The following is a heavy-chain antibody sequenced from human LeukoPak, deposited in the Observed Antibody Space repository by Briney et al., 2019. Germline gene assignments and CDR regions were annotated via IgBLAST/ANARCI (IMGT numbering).Heavy chain of an antibody. J-gene: IGHJ6*02. D-gene: IGHD3-3*01. Sequence: ASVKVSCKASGYTFTSYAMNWVRQAPGQGLEWMGWINTNTGNPTYAQGFTGRFVFSLDTSVSTAYLQISSLKAEDTAVYYCASPSPLRFLEWLSLDYYGMDVWGQGTTVTVSS. V-gene: IGHV7-4-1*02. CDR2: INTNTGNP. CDR3: ASPSPLRFLEWLSLDYYGMDV. CDR1: GYTFTSYA.